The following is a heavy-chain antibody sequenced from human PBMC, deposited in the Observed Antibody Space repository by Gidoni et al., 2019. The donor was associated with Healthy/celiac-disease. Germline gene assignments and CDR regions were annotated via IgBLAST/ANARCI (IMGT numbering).Heavy chain of an antibody. D-gene: IGHD3-10*01. V-gene: IGHV3-30-3*01. J-gene: IGHJ6*02. CDR3: GVLLWDGMDV. CDR1: GFNFSSYA. Sequence: QVQLVESGGGVVQPGRSLRLPCAASGFNFSSYAMHWVRQAPGKGLEWVAVISDDGSNTYYAYSVTGRFTISIDNSKNTLYLQMNSLRAEDTAVYYCGVLLWDGMDVWGQGTTVTVSS. CDR2: ISDDGSNT.